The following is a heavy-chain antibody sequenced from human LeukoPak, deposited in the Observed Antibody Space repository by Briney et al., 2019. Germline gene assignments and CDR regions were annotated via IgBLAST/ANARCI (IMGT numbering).Heavy chain of an antibody. CDR1: GYSFTSYA. CDR3: ARGDHRDAFGI. V-gene: IGHV1-3*02. D-gene: IGHD1-14*01. Sequence: ASVTVSCKASGYSFTSYAMNWVRLAPGQRLEWMGGSNAGNGNTKYSQEFQGRVTITRDTSASTAYMELSSLRSEDMAVYYGARGDHRDAFGIWGQGTMVTVSS. J-gene: IGHJ3*02. CDR2: SNAGNGNT.